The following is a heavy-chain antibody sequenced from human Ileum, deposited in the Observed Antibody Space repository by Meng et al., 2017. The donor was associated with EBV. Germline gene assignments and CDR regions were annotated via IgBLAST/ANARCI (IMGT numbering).Heavy chain of an antibody. V-gene: IGHV3-23*04. Sequence: LVESGGGLVQPGGSMSLSCAASGFTFRRYAMSWVRQARGKGLEWVSAISGSGGSTYYADSVKGRFTISRDNSKNTLYLQMNSLRAEDTAVYYCAKDSSPLIREPDYWGQGTLVTVSS. CDR1: GFTFRRYA. CDR2: ISGSGGST. CDR3: AKDSSPLIREPDY. D-gene: IGHD1-14*01. J-gene: IGHJ4*02.